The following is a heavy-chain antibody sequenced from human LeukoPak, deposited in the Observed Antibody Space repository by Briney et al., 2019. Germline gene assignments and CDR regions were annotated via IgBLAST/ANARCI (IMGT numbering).Heavy chain of an antibody. CDR1: GFTFSSYA. CDR2: ISYDGSNK. Sequence: GGSLRLSCAASGFTFSSYAMHWVRQAPGKGLEWVAVISYDGSNKYYADSVKGRFTISRDNAKNSLYLQMNSLRAEDTAVYYCAKEGGDWGEGYFDYWGQGTLVTVSS. D-gene: IGHD7-27*01. V-gene: IGHV3-30*04. J-gene: IGHJ4*02. CDR3: AKEGGDWGEGYFDY.